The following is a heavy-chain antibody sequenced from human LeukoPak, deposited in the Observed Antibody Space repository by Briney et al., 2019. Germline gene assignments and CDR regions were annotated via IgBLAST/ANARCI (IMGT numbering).Heavy chain of an antibody. V-gene: IGHV3-74*01. CDR2: INADGSST. D-gene: IGHD6-13*01. Sequence: GGSLRLSCAASGFTFSSYWVHWVRQAPGKGLVWVSRINADGSSTNFADSVKGRFIISRDNAKNTLDHQMDSLRAEETAVYYCGREAAPAGTRAVDYWGQGTLVTVSS. CDR3: GREAAPAGTRAVDY. CDR1: GFTFSSYW. J-gene: IGHJ4*02.